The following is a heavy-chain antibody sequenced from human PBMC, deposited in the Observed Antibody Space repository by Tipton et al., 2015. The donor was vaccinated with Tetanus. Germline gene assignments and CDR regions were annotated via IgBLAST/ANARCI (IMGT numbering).Heavy chain of an antibody. CDR2: MNPRGGTI. Sequence: QSGPEVKKPGASVKVSCKASGYSFTSHDIFWVRQATGQGLEWLGWMNPRGGTIGSAQKFQGRFTMTRDTSINTAYMELTSLASADTGVYYCARGVEFAHYGRDVWGQGTTVIVS. CDR3: ARGVEFAHYGRDV. CDR1: GYSFTSHD. J-gene: IGHJ6*02. V-gene: IGHV1-8*01.